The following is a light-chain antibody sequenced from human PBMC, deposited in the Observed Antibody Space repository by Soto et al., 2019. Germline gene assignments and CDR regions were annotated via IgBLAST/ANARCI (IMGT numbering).Light chain of an antibody. CDR1: QSISSY. V-gene: IGKV1-39*01. J-gene: IGKJ1*01. Sequence: DIQMTQSPSYPSASVGDRVTITCRASQSISSYLNWYQQKPGKAPKLLIYAASSLQSGVPSRFSGSGSGTDFTLTISSLQPEDFATYYCQQSYSTPPTFGLGTKVDIK. CDR2: AAS. CDR3: QQSYSTPPT.